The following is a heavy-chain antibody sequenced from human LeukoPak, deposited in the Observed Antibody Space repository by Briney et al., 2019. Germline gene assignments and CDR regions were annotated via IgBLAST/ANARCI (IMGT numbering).Heavy chain of an antibody. Sequence: VASVKVSCKTSGYTFSSHTISWVRQAPGQGLEWMGWINTNTGNPTYAQGFTGRYVFSLDTSVSTAYLQISGLKADDTAVYYCGGDPRLGIRGYTYGYFDNWGQGTLVTVSS. CDR1: GYTFSSHT. V-gene: IGHV7-4-1*02. J-gene: IGHJ4*02. CDR2: INTNTGNP. CDR3: GGDPRLGIRGYTYGYFDN. D-gene: IGHD5-18*01.